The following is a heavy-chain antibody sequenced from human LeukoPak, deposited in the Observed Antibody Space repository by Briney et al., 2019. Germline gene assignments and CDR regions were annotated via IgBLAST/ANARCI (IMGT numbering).Heavy chain of an antibody. Sequence: ASVKVSCKASGYTFTGYYMHWVRQAPGQGLEWMGWINPNSGGTNYAQKFQGRVTMTRDTSISTAYMELSRLRSDDTAVYYCARVSGGIYDYGDYGYFDYWGQGTLVTVSS. CDR1: GYTFTGYY. J-gene: IGHJ4*02. CDR2: INPNSGGT. V-gene: IGHV1-2*02. CDR3: ARVSGGIYDYGDYGYFDY. D-gene: IGHD4-17*01.